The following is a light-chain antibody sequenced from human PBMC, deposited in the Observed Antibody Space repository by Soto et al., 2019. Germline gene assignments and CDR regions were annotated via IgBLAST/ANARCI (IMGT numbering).Light chain of an antibody. J-gene: IGLJ2*01. CDR3: SSYTSSSPLV. CDR2: DVT. CDR1: SSDVGGYDF. V-gene: IGLV2-14*03. Sequence: QSALTRPASVSGSPGQSITISCTGTSSDVGGYDFVSWYQQHPGKAPKLMIYDVTNRPSGVSNRFSGSKSGNTASLTISGLQAEDEADSYCSSYTSSSPLVFGGGTKLTVL.